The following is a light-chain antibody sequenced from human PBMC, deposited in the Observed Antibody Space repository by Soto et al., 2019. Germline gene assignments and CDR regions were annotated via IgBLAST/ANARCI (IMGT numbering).Light chain of an antibody. CDR3: SSYTISSTWV. Sequence: QSALTQPASVSGSPGQSITISCTGTISDVRSYNYVSWYQQHPGKAPKLMIYEVSNRPPGVSHRFSGSKSGNTASLTISALQAEDEADYHCSSYTISSTWVFGGGTKLTVL. CDR2: EVS. CDR1: ISDVRSYNY. V-gene: IGLV2-14*01. J-gene: IGLJ3*02.